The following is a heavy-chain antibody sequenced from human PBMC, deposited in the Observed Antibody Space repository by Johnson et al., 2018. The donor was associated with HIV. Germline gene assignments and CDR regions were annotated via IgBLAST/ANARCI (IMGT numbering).Heavy chain of an antibody. CDR3: ARDLLGYCTGGSCYSVVEAFDI. Sequence: VQLVESGGGLVQPGRSLRLSCVASGFTFDDYAMHWVRQGPGKGLEWVSGISWNSRSIGYADSVKGRFTISRDTAKNSLYLQMNSLRAEDTAMYYCARDLLGYCTGGSCYSVVEAFDIWGQGTMVTVS. CDR1: GFTFDDYA. V-gene: IGHV3-9*01. D-gene: IGHD2-15*01. CDR2: ISWNSRSI. J-gene: IGHJ3*02.